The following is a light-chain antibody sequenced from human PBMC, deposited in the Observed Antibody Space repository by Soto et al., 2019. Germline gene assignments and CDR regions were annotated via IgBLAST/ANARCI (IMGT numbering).Light chain of an antibody. V-gene: IGLV1-51*01. CDR1: TSNIGKNF. CDR3: VTWDDNMHTGGV. CDR2: DNN. Sequence: QSVLTQPPSVSAASGQQVTISCSGSTSNIGKNFVSWYQHLPESAPKLLIYDNNKRPSGIPDRFSGSKSDTSATLDITGLQPGDEADYYCVTWDDNMHTGGVFGGGTKVTVL. J-gene: IGLJ3*02.